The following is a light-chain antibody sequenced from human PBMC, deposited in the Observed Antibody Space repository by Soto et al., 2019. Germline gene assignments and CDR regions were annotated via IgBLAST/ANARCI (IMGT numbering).Light chain of an antibody. CDR1: QSVSSY. CDR2: DAS. Sequence: EIVLTQSPATLSLSPGERATLSCRASQSVSSYLAWYQQKPGQAPRLLIYDASNRATGIPARFSGSGSGTDFTLTISSLEPEDFAVYDCQQRSNWPSLTFGGGPKVEIK. V-gene: IGKV3-11*01. CDR3: QQRSNWPSLT. J-gene: IGKJ4*01.